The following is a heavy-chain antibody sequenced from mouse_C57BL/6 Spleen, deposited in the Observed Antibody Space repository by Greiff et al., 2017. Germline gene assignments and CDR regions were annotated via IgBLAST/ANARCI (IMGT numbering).Heavy chain of an antibody. D-gene: IGHD2-12*01. CDR2: ISDGGSYT. V-gene: IGHV5-4*01. CDR3: GRLRPYFDY. J-gene: IGHJ2*01. Sequence: EVQGVESGGGLVKPGGSLKLSCAASGFTFSSYAMSWVRQTPEKRLEWVATISDGGSYTYYTDNVKGRFTITRDTAKNHLYLQMSHLKSEDASMYYCGRLRPYFDYWGQGTTLTVSS. CDR1: GFTFSSYA.